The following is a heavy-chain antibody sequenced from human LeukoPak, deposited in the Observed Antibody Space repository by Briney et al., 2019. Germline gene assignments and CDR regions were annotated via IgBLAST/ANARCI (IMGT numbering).Heavy chain of an antibody. J-gene: IGHJ4*02. Sequence: GGSLRLSCAVSGLTFKNFWMSWARRAPGEGLEWVANIKQDGVEKYYVDSVRGRFTISRDNAKNSLYLQMDSLRVEDTAVYYCALWGGGGFDYWGQGTLVTVSP. CDR3: ALWGGGGFDY. D-gene: IGHD3-16*01. CDR2: IKQDGVEK. V-gene: IGHV3-7*01. CDR1: GLTFKNFW.